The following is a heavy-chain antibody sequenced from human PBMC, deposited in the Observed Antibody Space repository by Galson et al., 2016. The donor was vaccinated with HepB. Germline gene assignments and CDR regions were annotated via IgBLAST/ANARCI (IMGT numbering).Heavy chain of an antibody. CDR2: ISSSSSAI. D-gene: IGHD2-2*01. CDR1: GFTFSSYS. CDR3: ARDAMPISCSSTSCQYYGMDV. Sequence: SLRLSCAASGFTFSSYSMNWVRQAPGKGLEWVSYISSSSSAIHYADSVKGRFTISRDNAKHSLYLQMNSLSAEDTAVYYCARDAMPISCSSTSCQYYGMDVWGQGTTVTVSS. J-gene: IGHJ6*02. V-gene: IGHV3-48*01.